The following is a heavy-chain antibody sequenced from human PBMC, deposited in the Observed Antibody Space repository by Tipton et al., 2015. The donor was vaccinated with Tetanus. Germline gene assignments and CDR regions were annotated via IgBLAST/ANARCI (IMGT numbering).Heavy chain of an antibody. CDR3: AREADCSGGSCFSGDFDN. D-gene: IGHD2-15*01. CDR1: GFIFSSYG. J-gene: IGHJ4*02. V-gene: IGHV3-33*01. CDR2: SWYDGTDK. Sequence: SLRHSCAASGFIFSSYGIHWVRQAPGKGLEWVAGSWYDGTDKYYADSVKGRFTITRDNSKNTLYLQMNSLRAEDTAVYFCAREADCSGGSCFSGDFDNWGQGTQVTVSS.